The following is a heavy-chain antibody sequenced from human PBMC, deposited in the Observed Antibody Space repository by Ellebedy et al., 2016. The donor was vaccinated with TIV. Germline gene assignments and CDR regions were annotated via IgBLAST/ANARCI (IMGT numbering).Heavy chain of an antibody. V-gene: IGHV3-30*04. Sequence: GESLKISXAASGFTFSIYPMYWVRQAPGKGLEWVALIWYDGSNKYYADSVKGRFTISRDNYQKTLFLQMNSLRDEDTGLYYCARGGDCAGGRCYSKGFDPWGQGTLVTVSS. CDR1: GFTFSIYP. D-gene: IGHD2-15*01. J-gene: IGHJ5*02. CDR2: IWYDGSNK. CDR3: ARGGDCAGGRCYSKGFDP.